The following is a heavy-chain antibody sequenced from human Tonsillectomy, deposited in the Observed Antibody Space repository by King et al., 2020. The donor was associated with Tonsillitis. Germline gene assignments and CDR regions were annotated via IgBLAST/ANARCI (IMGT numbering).Heavy chain of an antibody. Sequence: QLVQSGGGLVQRGGSLRLSCAASGFTFSSYAMTWVRQAPGKGLEWVSGISGSGGGTYYADSVKGRFTISRDNSKNTLYLQMNSLRAEDTAVYYCAKVFSSSWYEAFDIWGQGTMVTVSS. CDR3: AKVFSSSWYEAFDI. CDR2: ISGSGGGT. J-gene: IGHJ3*02. D-gene: IGHD6-13*01. V-gene: IGHV3-23*04. CDR1: GFTFSSYA.